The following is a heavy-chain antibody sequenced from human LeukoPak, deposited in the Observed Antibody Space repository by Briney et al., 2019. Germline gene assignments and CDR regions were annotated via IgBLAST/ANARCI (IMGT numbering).Heavy chain of an antibody. Sequence: GGSLRLSCAASGFTFSSYSMSWVRQAPGKGLEWVANIKTDGSEKYYVDSMKGRFTVSRDNAKNSLYLRMDSLRAEDTAVYYCARGGTFVSDYWGQGTLVTVSS. D-gene: IGHD1-1*01. V-gene: IGHV3-7*01. CDR1: GFTFSSYS. CDR3: ARGGTFVSDY. CDR2: IKTDGSEK. J-gene: IGHJ4*02.